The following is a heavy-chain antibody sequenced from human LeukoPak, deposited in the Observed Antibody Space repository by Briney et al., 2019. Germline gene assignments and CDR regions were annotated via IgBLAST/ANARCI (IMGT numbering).Heavy chain of an antibody. J-gene: IGHJ4*02. CDR1: GFTFSSYA. V-gene: IGHV3-23*01. CDR3: AKDSSGWGNYFDY. Sequence: PGGSLRLSCAASGFTFSSYAMSWVRQAPGKGLEWVSAISGSGGSTYYADSVKGRFTISRGNSKNTLYLQMNSLRAEDTAVYYCAKDSSGWGNYFDYWGQGTLVTVSS. CDR2: ISGSGGST. D-gene: IGHD6-19*01.